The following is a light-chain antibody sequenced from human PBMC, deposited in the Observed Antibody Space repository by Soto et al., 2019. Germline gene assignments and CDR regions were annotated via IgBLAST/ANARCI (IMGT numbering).Light chain of an antibody. V-gene: IGKV1-6*01. CDR1: QAIRND. CDR2: GAS. CDR3: LQDFDSFPT. J-gene: IGKJ4*01. Sequence: AIQMTQSPSSLSASVGDRVTITCRASQAIRNDLGWYQQRPGSAPKLLIYGASTLNSGVPARFSGTRSGKDFTLTISSLQPEDFASYYCLQDFDSFPTFGGGTKLEIK.